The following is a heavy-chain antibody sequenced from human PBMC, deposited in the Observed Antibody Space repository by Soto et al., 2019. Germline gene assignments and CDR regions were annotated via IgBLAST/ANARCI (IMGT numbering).Heavy chain of an antibody. D-gene: IGHD2-15*01. V-gene: IGHV4-30-4*01. CDR2: IYYTGSI. CDR1: GDSVTNGGYF. J-gene: IGHJ3*02. Sequence: QVQLQESGPGLVKPSQTLSLTCTVSGDSVTNGGYFWNWIRQPPGKGLEWIGYIYYTGSIYYNPSFKSRPTISIDTPKNQFFLNLDSVSAADTAVYYCARAAAPPRSNRDAFDIWGQGTIITVSS. CDR3: ARAAAPPRSNRDAFDI.